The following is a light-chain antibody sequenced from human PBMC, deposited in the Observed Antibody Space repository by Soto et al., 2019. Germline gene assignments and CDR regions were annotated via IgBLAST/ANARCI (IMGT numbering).Light chain of an antibody. J-gene: IGKJ1*01. CDR3: QQYGNSPQT. Sequence: ILMTQSPDTLSLSPWERVTLSCSASRTVSNRLAWYQHKPGQAPRPLISGASTGATGIPPRFRGSGSGTEFTLTISSLQSEDFAVYYCQQYGNSPQTFGQGTKVDIK. CDR1: RTVSNR. CDR2: GAS. V-gene: IGKV3-15*01.